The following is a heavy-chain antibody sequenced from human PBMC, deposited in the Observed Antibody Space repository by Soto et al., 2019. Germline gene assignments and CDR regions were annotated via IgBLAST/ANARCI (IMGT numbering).Heavy chain of an antibody. CDR1: GGSISSGDYY. CDR2: IYYSGST. J-gene: IGHJ5*02. D-gene: IGHD3-22*01. V-gene: IGHV4-30-4*01. CDR3: AGLGAYYQSLVP. Sequence: SETLSLTCTVSGGSISSGDYYWSWIRQPPEKGLEWIGYIYYSGSTYYNPSLKSRVTISLETSKSQFSLRLTSVTAADTAVYYCAGLGAYYQSLVPWGPGTLITVSS.